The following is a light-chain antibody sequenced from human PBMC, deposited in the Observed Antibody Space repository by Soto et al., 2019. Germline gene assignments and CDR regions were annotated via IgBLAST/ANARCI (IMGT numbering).Light chain of an antibody. CDR1: QSVTSS. CDR3: QQRTTWPT. V-gene: IGKV3-11*01. CDR2: DVS. J-gene: IGKJ4*02. Sequence: EIVLTQSPATLSLSPGDTATLSCRASQSVTSSLAWFQQKPGQAPRLLIYDVSRRATAITARFSGSGSGTDFTITISSLEHEDFADYYCQQRTTWPTFGGGTKVEIK.